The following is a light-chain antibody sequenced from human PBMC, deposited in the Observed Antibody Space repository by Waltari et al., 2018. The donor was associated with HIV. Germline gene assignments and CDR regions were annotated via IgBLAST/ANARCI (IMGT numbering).Light chain of an antibody. CDR1: SSHVGHNF. J-gene: IGLJ3*02. CDR3: ASWDDKLSHWV. CDR2: RNA. V-gene: IGLV1-47*01. Sequence: QSVLTQPPSASKTPGQRVLMSCSGTSSHVGHNFVSWFHQVPGGAPKLVIYRNARRPSGVPDRFSGAKSGSSASLAISGLQSDDEADYFCASWDDKLSHWVFGVGTKLTV.